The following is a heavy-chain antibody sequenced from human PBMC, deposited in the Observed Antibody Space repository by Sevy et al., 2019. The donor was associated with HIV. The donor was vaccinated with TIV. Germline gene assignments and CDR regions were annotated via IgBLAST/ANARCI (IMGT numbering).Heavy chain of an antibody. CDR3: AKGSAASRTYYFEY. CDR1: GFSFSNYA. Sequence: EGSLRLSCAASGFSFSNYAMGWVRQTPGKELEWFSAITDGGGDTYHADSVKGRFTISRDNSKNVLFLQMNSLRSDDTALYYCAKGSAASRTYYFEYWGQGTLVTVSS. D-gene: IGHD2-2*01. J-gene: IGHJ4*02. CDR2: ITDGGGDT. V-gene: IGHV3-23*01.